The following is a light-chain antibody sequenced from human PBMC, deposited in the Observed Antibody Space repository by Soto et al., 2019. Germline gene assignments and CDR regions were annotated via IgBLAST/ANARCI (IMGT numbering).Light chain of an antibody. V-gene: IGKV3D-15*01. Sequence: IVLTHSPGTLSSSAGEIATLSFGAIQSFNIIYLAWYQQKPGQAPRLLIYGAFKRATGTPDRFSGSGSGTEFTLTISSLQSEDFAVYYCQQYNNWPSGTFGQGTKVDIK. CDR2: GAF. J-gene: IGKJ1*01. CDR1: QSFNIIY. CDR3: QQYNNWPSGT.